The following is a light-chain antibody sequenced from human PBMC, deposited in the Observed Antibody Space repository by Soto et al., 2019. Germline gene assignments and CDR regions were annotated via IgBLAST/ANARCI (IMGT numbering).Light chain of an antibody. Sequence: QSVLTQPPXASGSPGQSVTISCTGTSSDVGGYNYVSWYQQHPGKAPKLMIYEVSKRPSGVPDRFSGSKSGNTASLTVSGLQAEDEADYYCSSYAGSNNFVVFGTGTKVTVL. CDR2: EVS. CDR3: SSYAGSNNFVV. CDR1: SSDVGGYNY. V-gene: IGLV2-8*01. J-gene: IGLJ1*01.